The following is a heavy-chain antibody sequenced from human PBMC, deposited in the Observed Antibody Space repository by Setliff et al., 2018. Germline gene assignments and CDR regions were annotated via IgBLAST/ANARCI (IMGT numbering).Heavy chain of an antibody. CDR1: GRTFNSYA. CDR3: AGQGPIFGSGLIPGFDQ. J-gene: IGHJ4*02. CDR2: VSVSGDNT. V-gene: IGHV3-23*01. Sequence: GGSLRLSCAASGRTFNSYAMSWVRQAPGKGLEWVSTVSVSGDNTYYTDSVKGRFTTSRDNSKNTLPLQMSSLRTEDTAIYFCAGQGPIFGSGLIPGFDQWGQGTMVTVS. D-gene: IGHD3-3*01.